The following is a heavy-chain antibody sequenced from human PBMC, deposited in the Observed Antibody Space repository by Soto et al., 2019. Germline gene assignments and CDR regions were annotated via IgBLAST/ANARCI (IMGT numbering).Heavy chain of an antibody. J-gene: IGHJ6*02. Sequence: GASVKVSCKASGYTFTSYGISWVRQAPGQGLEWMGWISAYNGNTNYAQKLQGRVTMTTDTSTSTAYMELRSLRSDDTAVYYCARDIVVVPAAIPSPELMDVWGQGTTVTVSS. CDR1: GYTFTSYG. V-gene: IGHV1-18*01. CDR2: ISAYNGNT. D-gene: IGHD2-2*02. CDR3: ARDIVVVPAAIPSPELMDV.